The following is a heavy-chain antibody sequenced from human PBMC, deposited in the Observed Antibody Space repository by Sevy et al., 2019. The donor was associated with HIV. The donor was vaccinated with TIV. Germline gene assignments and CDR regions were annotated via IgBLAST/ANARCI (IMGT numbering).Heavy chain of an antibody. J-gene: IGHJ5*01. Sequence: SETLSLTCSVSGASISSSSYYWGWIRQPPGKGLEWIGSIAYSGSTYYTPALKSRGTISGDASKNQFSLKLRSVTAADTAFYYCARYLRGDFVCGFDSWGQGALVTVSS. V-gene: IGHV4-39*01. D-gene: IGHD4-17*01. CDR2: IAYSGST. CDR3: ARYLRGDFVCGFDS. CDR1: GASISSSSYY.